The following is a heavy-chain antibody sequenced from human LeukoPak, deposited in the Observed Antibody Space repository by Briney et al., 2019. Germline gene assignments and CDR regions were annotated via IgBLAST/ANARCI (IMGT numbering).Heavy chain of an antibody. CDR2: IIPIFGTA. Sequence: SVKVSCKTSGGTFSSYAISWVRQAPGQGLEWMGGIIPIFGTANYAQKFQGRVTITADESTSTAYMELSSLRSEDTAVYYCATGVEMATIDGPWGQGTLVTVSS. CDR1: GGTFSSYA. V-gene: IGHV1-69*13. CDR3: ATGVEMATIDGP. J-gene: IGHJ4*02. D-gene: IGHD5-24*01.